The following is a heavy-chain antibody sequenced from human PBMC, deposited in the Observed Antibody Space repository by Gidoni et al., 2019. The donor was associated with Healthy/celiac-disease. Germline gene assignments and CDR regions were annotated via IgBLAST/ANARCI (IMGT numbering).Heavy chain of an antibody. J-gene: IGHJ5*02. CDR1: GFTFSDYY. D-gene: IGHD3-22*01. CDR2: ISSSGSTI. Sequence: QVQLVESGGGLVKPGGSLRLSCASSGFTFSDYYIGWIRQAPGKGLEWVSYISSSGSTIYYADSVKGRFTISRDNAKNSLYLQMNSLRAEDTAVYYCARGINYYYDSSGYTNWFDPWGQGTLVTVSS. CDR3: ARGINYYYDSSGYTNWFDP. V-gene: IGHV3-11*04.